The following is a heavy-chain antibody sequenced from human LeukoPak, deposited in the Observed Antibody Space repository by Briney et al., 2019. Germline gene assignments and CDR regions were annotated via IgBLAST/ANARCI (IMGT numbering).Heavy chain of an antibody. CDR3: ARHGRPIVVVPAANYYFDY. Sequence: PSETLSLTCTVSGGSISSSSYYWGWIRQPPGKGLEWIGSIYYSGSTYYNPSLKSRVTISVDTSKNQFSLKLSSVTAADTAVYYCARHGRPIVVVPAANYYFDYGGQGPLVTVSS. D-gene: IGHD2-2*01. V-gene: IGHV4-39*01. J-gene: IGHJ4*02. CDR1: GGSISSSSYY. CDR2: IYYSGST.